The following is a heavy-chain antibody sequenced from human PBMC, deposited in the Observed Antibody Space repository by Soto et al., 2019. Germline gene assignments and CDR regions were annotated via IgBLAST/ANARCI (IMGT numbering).Heavy chain of an antibody. CDR3: ARDXWYDSSGYYYGAPYYFDY. D-gene: IGHD3-22*01. Sequence: PGGSLRLSCAASGFTFSSYSMNWVRQAPGKGLERVSSISSSSSYIYYADSVKGRFTISRDNAKNSLYLQMNSLRAEDTAVYYCARDXWYDSSGYYYGAPYYFDYWGQGTLVTV. CDR2: ISSSSSYI. CDR1: GFTFSSYS. V-gene: IGHV3-21*01. J-gene: IGHJ4*02.